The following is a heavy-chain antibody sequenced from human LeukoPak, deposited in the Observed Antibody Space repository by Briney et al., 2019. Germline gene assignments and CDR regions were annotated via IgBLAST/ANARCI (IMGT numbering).Heavy chain of an antibody. D-gene: IGHD5-12*01. J-gene: IGHJ4*02. Sequence: SETLSLTCTVSGGSISSYYWSWIRQPPGKGLEWIGYIYYSGSTNYNPSLKSRVTISVDTSKNQFPLKLSSVTAADTAVYYCARQSGFSFDYWGQGTLVTVSS. V-gene: IGHV4-59*08. CDR2: IYYSGST. CDR1: GGSISSYY. CDR3: ARQSGFSFDY.